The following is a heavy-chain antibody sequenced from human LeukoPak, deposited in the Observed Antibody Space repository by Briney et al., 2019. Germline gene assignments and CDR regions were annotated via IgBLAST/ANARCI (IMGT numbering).Heavy chain of an antibody. CDR3: GKTTVGYSSGRYPGWPVDY. Sequence: QPGGSLRLSCAASGFTFNSYAMYWVRQAPGKGLEWISGIFGSGGGPHYADSVKGRFTISRDNSQEIVYLQLDSLRVEDTALYYCGKTTVGYSSGRYPGWPVDYWGQGALVTVSS. J-gene: IGHJ4*02. D-gene: IGHD2-15*01. CDR1: GFTFNSYA. V-gene: IGHV3-23*01. CDR2: IFGSGGGP.